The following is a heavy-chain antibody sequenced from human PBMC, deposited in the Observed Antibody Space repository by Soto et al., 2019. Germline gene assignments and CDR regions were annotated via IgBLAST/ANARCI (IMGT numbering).Heavy chain of an antibody. CDR3: ATTRGLAVGGSFDY. D-gene: IGHD3-10*01. Sequence: SETLSLTCTVPGGSISSTTFYWAWIRQPPGKVLEWVGTFYDGNTYHNPSLRSRITIAVDTSKNQFSLKLNSVAAADTAFYYCATTRGLAVGGSFDYWGQGMLVTVSS. V-gene: IGHV4-39*01. CDR1: GGSISSTTFY. CDR2: FYDGNT. J-gene: IGHJ4*02.